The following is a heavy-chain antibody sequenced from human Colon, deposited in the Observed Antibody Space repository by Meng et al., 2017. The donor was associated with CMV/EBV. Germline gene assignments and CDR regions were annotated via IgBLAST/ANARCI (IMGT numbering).Heavy chain of an antibody. CDR1: GYTFSSYD. V-gene: IGHV3-21*01. CDR2: IAAITSSSDYI. J-gene: IGHJ4*02. CDR3: ARGGDYSGTYHPYDN. Sequence: GESLKISCAASGYTFSSYDMNWVRQAPGKGLEWVSSIAAITSSSDYISYGDSVKGRFTISRDNAKNRLSLEMNSLRVEDTAVYYCARGGDYSGTYHPYDNWGQGTLVTVSS. D-gene: IGHD1-26*01.